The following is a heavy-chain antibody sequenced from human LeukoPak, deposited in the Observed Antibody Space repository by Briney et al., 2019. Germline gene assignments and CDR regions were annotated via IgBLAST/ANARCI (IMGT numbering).Heavy chain of an antibody. V-gene: IGHV3-30-3*01. CDR3: AREAVFGSFDY. J-gene: IGHJ4*02. Sequence: GGSLRLSCAASGFTVSSNYMSWVRQAPGKGLEWVAVISYDGSNKYYADSVKGRFTISRDNSKNTLYLQMNSLRAEDTAVYYCAREAVFGSFDYWGQGTLVTVSS. CDR1: GFTVSSNY. D-gene: IGHD3-10*01. CDR2: ISYDGSNK.